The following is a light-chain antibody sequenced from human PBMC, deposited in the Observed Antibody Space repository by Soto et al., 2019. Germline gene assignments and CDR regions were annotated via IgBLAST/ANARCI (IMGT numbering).Light chain of an antibody. CDR3: QVWDPGLDHRGV. J-gene: IGLJ3*02. CDR2: DDS. Sequence: SYELAQAPSVSVAPGQTARITCGGDTIGSKSVHWYQQKPGQAPVLVIYDDSDRPSGIPERFSGSNSGTTATLTISRVEAGDEADVYCQVWDPGLDHRGVFGGGTKLTVL. CDR1: TIGSKS. V-gene: IGLV3-21*02.